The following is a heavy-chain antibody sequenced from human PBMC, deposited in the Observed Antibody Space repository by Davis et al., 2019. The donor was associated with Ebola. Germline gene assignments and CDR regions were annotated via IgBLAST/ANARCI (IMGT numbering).Heavy chain of an antibody. CDR1: GGSVSSGGYY. CDR2: IYYSGST. D-gene: IGHD3-3*01. J-gene: IGHJ5*02. CDR3: ARHTLEWSPLRGNWFDP. V-gene: IGHV4-61*08. Sequence: SETLSLICTVSGGSVSSGGYYWNWIRQPPGKGLEWIGYIYYSGSTDYSPSLKSRVTISVDTSKNQFSLNLRSVTAADTAIYYCARHTLEWSPLRGNWFDPWGQGALVTVSS.